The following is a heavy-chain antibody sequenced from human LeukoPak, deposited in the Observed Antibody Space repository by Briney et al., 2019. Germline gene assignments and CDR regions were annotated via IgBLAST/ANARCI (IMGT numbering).Heavy chain of an antibody. Sequence: PGGSLRLSCAASGFTFSHYVMHWVRQAPGKGLECGSYISLSSSSIYYADSLKGRFTISRDNAKNSLYLQMNSLRAEDTAVYYCARETPYSNTWTDFDFWGQGTLVTVSS. CDR2: ISLSSSSI. CDR3: ARETPYSNTWTDFDF. J-gene: IGHJ4*02. V-gene: IGHV3-48*01. D-gene: IGHD6-13*01. CDR1: GFTFSHYV.